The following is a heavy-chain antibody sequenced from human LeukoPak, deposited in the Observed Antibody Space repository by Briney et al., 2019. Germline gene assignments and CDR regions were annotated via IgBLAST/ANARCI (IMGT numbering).Heavy chain of an antibody. Sequence: GGSLRLSCAASGFTFSTFAMIWVRQPPGKGLEWVLSIFPSGGEIHYADSVRGRFTISRDNSKSTLSLQMNSLRAEDTAIYYCATYRQVLLPFESWGQGTLVTVSS. CDR3: ATYRQVLLPFES. V-gene: IGHV3-23*01. J-gene: IGHJ4*02. CDR1: GFTFSTFA. CDR2: IFPSGGEI. D-gene: IGHD2-8*02.